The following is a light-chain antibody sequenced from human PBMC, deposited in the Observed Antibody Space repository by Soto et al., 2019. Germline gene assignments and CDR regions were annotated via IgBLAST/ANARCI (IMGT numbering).Light chain of an antibody. J-gene: IGLJ1*01. V-gene: IGLV2-8*01. CDR2: EVS. Sequence: QSVLTQPPSASGSPGQSVTISCTGTSSDVGGYNYVSWYQQYPGKAPKLMIYEVSKRPSGVPDRFSGSKSGNTASLTVSGLQAEDEADYYCSSYAGSNRVFGTGTKLTVL. CDR1: SSDVGGYNY. CDR3: SSYAGSNRV.